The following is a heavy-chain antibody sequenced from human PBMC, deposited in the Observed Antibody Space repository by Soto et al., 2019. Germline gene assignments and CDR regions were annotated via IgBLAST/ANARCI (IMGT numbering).Heavy chain of an antibody. CDR2: ISSSGSTI. D-gene: IGHD6-13*01. V-gene: IGHV3-11*01. J-gene: IGHJ4*02. CDR1: GFTFSDYY. Sequence: AGGSLRLSCAASGFTFSDYYMSWIRQAPGKGLEWVSYISSSGSTIYYADSVKGRFTISRDNAKNSLYLQMNSLRAEDTAVYYCARDLTAAAGDNFDYWGQGTLVTVSS. CDR3: ARDLTAAAGDNFDY.